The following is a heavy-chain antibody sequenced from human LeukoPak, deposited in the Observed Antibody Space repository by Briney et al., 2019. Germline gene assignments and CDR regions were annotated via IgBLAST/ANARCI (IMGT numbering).Heavy chain of an antibody. CDR3: ARGLSRSPFVPGAYYYYMDV. V-gene: IGHV1-46*01. D-gene: IGHD3-16*02. J-gene: IGHJ6*03. CDR2: INPSGGST. CDR1: GYTFTSYY. Sequence: ASVKVSCKASGYTFTSYYMHWVRQAPGQGLEWMGIINPSGGSTSYAQKFQGRVTMTRDMSTSTVYMELSSLRSEDTAVYYCARGLSRSPFVPGAYYYYMDVWGKGTTVTASS.